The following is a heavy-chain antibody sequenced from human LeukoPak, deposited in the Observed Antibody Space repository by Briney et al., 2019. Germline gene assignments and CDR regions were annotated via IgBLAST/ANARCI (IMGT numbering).Heavy chain of an antibody. J-gene: IGHJ6*02. D-gene: IGHD3-3*01. CDR2: IYYSGST. V-gene: IGHV4-31*03. Sequence: SETLSLTCTVSGGSISSGGYYWSWIRQHPGKGLEWIGYIYYSGSTYYNPSLKSRVTISVDTSKNQFSLKLSSVTAADTAVYYCARDPVSGYIPNYYYYGMDVWGQGTTVTVSS. CDR3: ARDPVSGYIPNYYYYGMDV. CDR1: GGSISSGGYY.